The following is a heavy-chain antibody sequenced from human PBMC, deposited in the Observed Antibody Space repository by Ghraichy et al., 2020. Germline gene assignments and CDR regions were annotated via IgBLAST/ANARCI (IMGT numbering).Heavy chain of an antibody. CDR1: GGSVSSGSYY. D-gene: IGHD5-18*01. CDR3: ASGYSYGENYYYYYYMDV. V-gene: IGHV4-61*01. Sequence: SETLSLTCTVSGGSVSSGSYYWSWIRQPPGKGLELIGYIYYSGSTNYNPSLKSRVTISVDTSKNQFSLKLSSVTAADPAVYYCASGYSYGENYYYYYYMDVWGKGTTVTVSS. CDR2: IYYSGST. J-gene: IGHJ6*03.